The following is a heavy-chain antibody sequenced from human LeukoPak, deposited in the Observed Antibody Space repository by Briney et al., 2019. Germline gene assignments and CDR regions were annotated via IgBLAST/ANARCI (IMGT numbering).Heavy chain of an antibody. J-gene: IGHJ4*02. CDR3: ARDQGSGWYRSFDY. D-gene: IGHD6-19*01. V-gene: IGHV1-2*02. Sequence: ASVKVSCKASGYTFTGYYMHWVRQAPGQGLEWMGWINPNSGGTNYAQKFQGRVTMTRDTSISTAYMELSRLRSDDTAVYYCARDQGSGWYRSFDYWGQGTLVTVSS. CDR2: INPNSGGT. CDR1: GYTFTGYY.